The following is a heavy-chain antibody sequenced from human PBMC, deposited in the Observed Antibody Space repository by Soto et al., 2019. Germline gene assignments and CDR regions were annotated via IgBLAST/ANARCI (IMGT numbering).Heavy chain of an antibody. V-gene: IGHV4-39*01. CDR3: ARSAWYTGGLSWFDS. CDR1: GGSISSTTYY. CDR2: FFIGGNT. D-gene: IGHD2-8*02. Sequence: SETLSLTCTVSGGSISSTTYYWGWMRQPPGKGLEWIASFFIGGNTYYNPSLKSRVTISVDTSKNQFSLKLSSVTAADTAVYYCARSAWYTGGLSWFDSWGQGTLVTVSS. J-gene: IGHJ5*01.